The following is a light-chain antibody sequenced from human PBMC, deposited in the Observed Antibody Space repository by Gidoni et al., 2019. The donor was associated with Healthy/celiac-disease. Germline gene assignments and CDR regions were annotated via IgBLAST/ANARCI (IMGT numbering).Light chain of an antibody. Sequence: EIVLTQSPATLSLSPGERATLSCRASQSVSSYLAWYQQKPGQAPRLLIYDASNRATGIPARFSGSGSGTDFTLTISSLEPEDFAVYYCQQRSNWPRLFGPXTKVDIK. J-gene: IGKJ3*01. CDR3: QQRSNWPRL. CDR1: QSVSSY. V-gene: IGKV3-11*01. CDR2: DAS.